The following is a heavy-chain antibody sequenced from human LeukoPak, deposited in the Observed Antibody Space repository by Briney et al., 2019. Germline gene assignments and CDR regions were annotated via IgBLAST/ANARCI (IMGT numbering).Heavy chain of an antibody. CDR2: IYYSGSA. D-gene: IGHD2-21*01. CDR3: AGDSILYYFDY. CDR1: GGSISDYS. J-gene: IGHJ4*02. Sequence: SETLSLTCTVSGGSISDYSWSWIRQPPGKGLGWIGNIYYSGSANHNPSLKSRVTISRDTSKNQFSLKLTSVTTADTAVYYCAGDSILYYFDYWGQGTLVTVSS. V-gene: IGHV4-59*01.